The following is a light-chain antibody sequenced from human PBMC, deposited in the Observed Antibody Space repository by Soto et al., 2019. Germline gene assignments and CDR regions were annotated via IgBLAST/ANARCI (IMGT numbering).Light chain of an antibody. CDR2: GAS. Sequence: IVMTQSPATLSVSPGERATLSCRDSQSISSKLAWYQQKPGQAPRLLIYGASTRATGIPVRFSGSGSGTEFTLTITSLQSEDFAVYYCQEYNNWRPITFGGGTKVDI. V-gene: IGKV3-15*01. J-gene: IGKJ4*01. CDR1: QSISSK. CDR3: QEYNNWRPIT.